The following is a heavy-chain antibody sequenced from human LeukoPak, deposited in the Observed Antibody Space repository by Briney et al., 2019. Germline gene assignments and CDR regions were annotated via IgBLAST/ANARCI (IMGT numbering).Heavy chain of an antibody. CDR1: GYTFTNYF. CDR2: INPSGDNT. J-gene: IGHJ5*02. V-gene: IGHV1-46*01. Sequence: ASVTVSCKASGYTFTNYFMHWVRQAPGQGLEWMGIINPSGDNTWYAQKFQGRVTMTRDMSTSTDYMEVSSLRSEDTAVYYCARDNSVGDTAWWFDPWGQGTLVTVSS. CDR3: ARDNSVGDTAWWFDP. D-gene: IGHD1-26*01.